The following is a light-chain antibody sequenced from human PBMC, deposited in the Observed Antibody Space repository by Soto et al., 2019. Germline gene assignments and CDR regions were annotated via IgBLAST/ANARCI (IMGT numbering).Light chain of an antibody. J-gene: IGLJ3*02. CDR2: EVS. Sequence: QSVLTQPASVSGSPGQSITISCTGTSSDVGGYNYVSWYQQHPGNAPKLMIYEVSNRPSGVSNRFSGSKSGNTASLTISGLQGEDEADYYCTSYTSSTTWVFGGGTKLTVL. CDR3: TSYTSSTTWV. CDR1: SSDVGGYNY. V-gene: IGLV2-14*01.